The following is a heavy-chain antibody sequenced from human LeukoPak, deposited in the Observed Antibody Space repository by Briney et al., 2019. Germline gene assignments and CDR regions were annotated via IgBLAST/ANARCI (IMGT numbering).Heavy chain of an antibody. CDR1: GFTFSSYA. Sequence: GGPLRLSCAASGFTFSSYAMSWVRQAPGKGLEWVSAISGSGGSTYYADSMKGRFTISRDNSKNTLYLQMNSLRAEDTAVYYCAKDLPSLGGRLLDYYYGMDVWGQGTTVTVSS. V-gene: IGHV3-23*01. CDR2: ISGSGGST. CDR3: AKDLPSLGGRLLDYYYGMDV. D-gene: IGHD3-16*01. J-gene: IGHJ6*02.